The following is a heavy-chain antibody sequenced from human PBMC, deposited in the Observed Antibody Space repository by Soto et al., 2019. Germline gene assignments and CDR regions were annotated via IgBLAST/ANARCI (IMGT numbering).Heavy chain of an antibody. V-gene: IGHV1-18*01. D-gene: IGHD2-2*02. CDR1: GYTFSSYG. Sequence: ASVKVSCKASGYTFSSYGISWVRQAPGHGLEWMGWVSTQHGTTYYARRVQDRVTMTADTSTSTAYMELSSLRSGDSAVYYGARHVTVACSATNCYSYYGMDVVSLGTTVTVSS. J-gene: IGHJ6*02. CDR2: VSTQHGTT. CDR3: ARHVTVACSATNCYSYYGMDV.